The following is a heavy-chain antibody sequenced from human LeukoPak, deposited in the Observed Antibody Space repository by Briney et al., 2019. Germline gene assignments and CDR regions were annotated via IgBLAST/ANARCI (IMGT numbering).Heavy chain of an antibody. J-gene: IGHJ4*02. CDR3: ARDPVLDGYGGNSPY. V-gene: IGHV3-74*01. CDR2: INIDGSST. Sequence: PGGSLRLSCAASGFTFSSYWMHWVRQAPGKGLMWVSRINIDGSSTTYADSVKGRFTISRNNAKNTLYLQMNSLRAEDTAVYYCARDPVLDGYGGNSPYWGQGTLVTVSS. D-gene: IGHD4-23*01. CDR1: GFTFSSYW.